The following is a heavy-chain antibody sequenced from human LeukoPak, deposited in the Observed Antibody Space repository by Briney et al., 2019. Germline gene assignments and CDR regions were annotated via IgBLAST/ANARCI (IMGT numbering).Heavy chain of an antibody. Sequence: ASVKVSCKASGYTFIGYYMHWVRQAPGQGLEWMGWINPNSGVTNYAQKFQGRVTMTRDTSISTAYMDLSRLRSDDTAVYCCARDPLGYCSRTSCADAFDIWGQGTMVTVSS. D-gene: IGHD2-2*01. V-gene: IGHV1-2*02. CDR1: GYTFIGYY. CDR3: ARDPLGYCSRTSCADAFDI. J-gene: IGHJ3*02. CDR2: INPNSGVT.